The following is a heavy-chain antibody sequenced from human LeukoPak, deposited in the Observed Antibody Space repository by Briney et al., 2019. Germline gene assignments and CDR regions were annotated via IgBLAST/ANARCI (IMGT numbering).Heavy chain of an antibody. Sequence: SETLSLTCAVSGYSISGGYYWGRIRQPPGKALEWIGSIYHSGSTYYNPSLKSRVTISVDTSKNQFSLKLSSVTAADTAVYYCARSYCSSTSCSPYYYYYMDVWGKGTTVTVSS. CDR3: ARSYCSSTSCSPYYYYYMDV. D-gene: IGHD2-2*01. V-gene: IGHV4-38-2*01. CDR2: IYHSGST. J-gene: IGHJ6*03. CDR1: GYSISGGYY.